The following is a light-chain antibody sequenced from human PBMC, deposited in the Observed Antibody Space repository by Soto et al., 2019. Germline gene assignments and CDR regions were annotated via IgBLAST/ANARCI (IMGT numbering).Light chain of an antibody. CDR1: QSIGSW. Sequence: DIQVTQSPSTLSASVGDRVTITCRASQSIGSWLAWYQQKPGKAPKLLIYKASSLEGGVPSRFSGSESGTEFTLTISSLQPGDFATSYCQQDNTYPLTFGGGTKVEIK. CDR3: QQDNTYPLT. CDR2: KAS. J-gene: IGKJ4*01. V-gene: IGKV1-5*03.